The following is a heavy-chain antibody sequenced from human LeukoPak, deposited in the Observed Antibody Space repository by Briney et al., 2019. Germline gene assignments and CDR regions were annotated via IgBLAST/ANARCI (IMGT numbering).Heavy chain of an antibody. V-gene: IGHV3-7*04. CDR2: IKQDGSEK. CDR1: RFPFTNAW. Sequence: GGSLRLSCAASRFPFTNAWMSWVRQAPGKGLEWVANIKQDGSEKYYVDSLRGRFTISRDNAKNSLYLQMNSLRAEDTAVYYCARARYYDNSGYYYYFDYWGQGTLVTVSS. CDR3: ARARYYDNSGYYYYFDY. J-gene: IGHJ4*02. D-gene: IGHD3-22*01.